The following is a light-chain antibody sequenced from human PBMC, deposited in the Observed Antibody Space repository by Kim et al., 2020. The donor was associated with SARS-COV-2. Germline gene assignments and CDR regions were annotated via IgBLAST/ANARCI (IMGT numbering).Light chain of an antibody. Sequence: GQTVTISSTRASGSLGIINVEWCQQRPSSVPTNVIYEDNLRPSGVTDRFSGSIDSSTNTASLTSSRLETEDEDDYYCQSYKRNTVVFGKGTQLTVL. CDR3: QSYKRNTVV. CDR1: SGSLGIIN. J-gene: IGLJ2*01. V-gene: IGLV6-57*03. CDR2: EDN.